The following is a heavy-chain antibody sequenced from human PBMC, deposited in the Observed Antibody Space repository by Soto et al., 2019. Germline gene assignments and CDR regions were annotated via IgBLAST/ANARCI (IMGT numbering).Heavy chain of an antibody. CDR1: GFTFSSYG. D-gene: IGHD3-16*01. J-gene: IGHJ4*02. CDR3: AKDGLMITFGGVTH. CDR2: ISYDGSKK. Sequence: QVQLVESGGGVVQPGRSLRLSCAASGFTFSSYGMHWVRQAPGKGLEWVAVISYDGSKKNYADSVKGRFTISRDNSKNTLYLQMNRLRAEDTAVYYCAKDGLMITFGGVTHWCQGTLVTVSS. V-gene: IGHV3-30*18.